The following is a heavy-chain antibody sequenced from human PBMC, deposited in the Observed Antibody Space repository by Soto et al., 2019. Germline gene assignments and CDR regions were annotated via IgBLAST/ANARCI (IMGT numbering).Heavy chain of an antibody. D-gene: IGHD3-10*01. CDR3: ARYGTRGDW. J-gene: IGHJ5*01. CDR2: ISSSGLTT. CDR1: GFTFDDYA. Sequence: GGSLRLSCAASGFTFDDYAMHWVRKAPGKGLEWVSYISSSGLTTYYADFAEGRFTISRDNAKDSLYLHLNSLRVGDTAVYYCARYGTRGDWWGLGTQVTVSS. V-gene: IGHV3-48*03.